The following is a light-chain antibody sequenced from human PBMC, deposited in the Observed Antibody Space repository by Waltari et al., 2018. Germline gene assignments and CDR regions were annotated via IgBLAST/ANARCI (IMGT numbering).Light chain of an antibody. CDR2: RND. Sequence: QSVLTQPPSASGTPGQRVTISCSGRYSNIGSNVVNWYQQLPGKAPKLLIYRNDAGPLGAPDRVSGSKSGSSASLAMGGLQSEEEAYYDCAAWDDSLNGHWVFGGGTKVTVL. V-gene: IGLV1-44*01. CDR3: AAWDDSLNGHWV. CDR1: YSNIGSNV. J-gene: IGLJ3*02.